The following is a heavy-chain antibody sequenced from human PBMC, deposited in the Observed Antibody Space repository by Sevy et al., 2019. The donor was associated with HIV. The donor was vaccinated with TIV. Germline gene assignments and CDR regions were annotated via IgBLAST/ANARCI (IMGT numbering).Heavy chain of an antibody. V-gene: IGHV1-18*01. Sequence: ASVKVSCKASGYTFTSYGISWVRQAPGQGLEWMGWISAYNGNTNYAKKLQGRVTMTTETSTSTAYMELRSLRSDDTAVYYCASDPTMVQRVIITTWGQGTLVTVSS. CDR1: GYTFTSYG. J-gene: IGHJ4*02. D-gene: IGHD3-10*01. CDR3: ASDPTMVQRVIITT. CDR2: ISAYNGNT.